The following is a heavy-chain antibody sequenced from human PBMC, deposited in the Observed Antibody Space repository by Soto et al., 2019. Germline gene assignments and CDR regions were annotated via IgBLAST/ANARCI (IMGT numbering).Heavy chain of an antibody. J-gene: IGHJ3*02. Sequence: EVQLVESGGGSVQPGGSLRLSCAASGFTFSRYWMHWVRQAPGKGLVWVSRINIYGSSTDYADSVKGRFTISRDNAKNTLYLQMNSLRVEDTAVYYCARGWIGDLNDAFDIWCQGTMVTVSS. CDR3: ARGWIGDLNDAFDI. CDR2: INIYGSST. CDR1: GFTFSRYW. D-gene: IGHD2-2*03. V-gene: IGHV3-74*01.